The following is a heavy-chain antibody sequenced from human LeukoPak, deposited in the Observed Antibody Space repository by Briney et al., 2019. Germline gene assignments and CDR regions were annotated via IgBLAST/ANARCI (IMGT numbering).Heavy chain of an antibody. J-gene: IGHJ4*02. CDR3: AKDHDYDSSGPY. V-gene: IGHV3-23*01. Sequence: SGGSLRLSCAASGFTFSNYAMNWVRQAPGKGLEWVSAISGSGGSTYYADSVKGRFTISRDNSRNTPYLQMNSLRTEDTAVYYCAKDHDYDSSGPYWGQGTLVTVSS. CDR1: GFTFSNYA. CDR2: ISGSGGST. D-gene: IGHD3-22*01.